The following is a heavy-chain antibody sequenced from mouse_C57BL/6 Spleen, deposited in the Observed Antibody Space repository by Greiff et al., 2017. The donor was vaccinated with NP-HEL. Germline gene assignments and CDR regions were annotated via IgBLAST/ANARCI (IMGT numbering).Heavy chain of an antibody. Sequence: EVMLVESGGGLVKPGGSLKLSCAASGFTFSSYAMSWVRQTPEKRLEWVATISDGGSYTYYPDNVKGRFTISRDNAKNNLYLQMSHLKSEDTAMYYCARDTYDYDGFAYWGQGTLVTVSA. CDR2: ISDGGSYT. J-gene: IGHJ3*01. CDR1: GFTFSSYA. V-gene: IGHV5-4*01. CDR3: ARDTYDYDGFAY. D-gene: IGHD2-4*01.